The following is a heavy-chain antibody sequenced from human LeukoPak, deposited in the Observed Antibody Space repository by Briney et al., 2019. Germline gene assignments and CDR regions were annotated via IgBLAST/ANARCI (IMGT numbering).Heavy chain of an antibody. CDR1: GYTFTSHD. Sequence: ASVKVSCKASGYTFTSHDINWVRQAPGQGLEWMGWINTNTGNPIYAQGFTGRFVLSLDTSVSTAYLQISSLKAEDTAVYYCARRVPFDLWGQGTLVTVSS. D-gene: IGHD4/OR15-4a*01. V-gene: IGHV7-4-1*02. CDR3: ARRVPFDL. J-gene: IGHJ4*02. CDR2: INTNTGNP.